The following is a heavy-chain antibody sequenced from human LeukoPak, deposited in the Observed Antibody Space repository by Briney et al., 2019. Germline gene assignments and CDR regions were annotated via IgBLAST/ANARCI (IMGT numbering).Heavy chain of an antibody. Sequence: ASETLSLTCTVSGGSISSGDYYWSWIRQPPGKGLEWIGYIYYSGSTYYNPSLKSRVTISVDTSKNQFSLKLSSVTAADTAVYYCARDAANWGPYAFDIWGQGTMVTVSS. D-gene: IGHD7-27*01. J-gene: IGHJ3*02. CDR2: IYYSGST. V-gene: IGHV4-30-4*01. CDR1: GGSISSGDYY. CDR3: ARDAANWGPYAFDI.